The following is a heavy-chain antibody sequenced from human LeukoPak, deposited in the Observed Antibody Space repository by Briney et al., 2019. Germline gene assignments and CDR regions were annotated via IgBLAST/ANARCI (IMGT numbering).Heavy chain of an antibody. CDR2: IYPDDSDT. CDR3: ARPSESYSSGWYFDY. Sequence: GESLKISCKGSGYSFTSYWIGWVRQMPGKGLEWMGIIYPDDSDTRYSPSFQGQVTISADKSISTAYLQWSSLKASDTAMYYCARPSESYSSGWYFDYWGQGTLVTVSS. J-gene: IGHJ4*02. D-gene: IGHD6-19*01. V-gene: IGHV5-51*01. CDR1: GYSFTSYW.